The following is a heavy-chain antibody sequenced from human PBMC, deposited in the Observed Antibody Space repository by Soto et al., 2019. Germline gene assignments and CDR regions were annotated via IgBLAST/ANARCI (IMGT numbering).Heavy chain of an antibody. CDR3: ARDLKRAVAFYDYYGMDV. Sequence: ASVKVSCKASGGTFSSYAISWVRQAPGQGCEWMGGIIPIFGTANYAQKFQGRVTITADESTSTAYMELSRLRSEATAVYYCARDLKRAVAFYDYYGMDVWGQGTTVTVSS. CDR2: IIPIFGTA. D-gene: IGHD6-19*01. J-gene: IGHJ6*02. CDR1: GGTFSSYA. V-gene: IGHV1-69*13.